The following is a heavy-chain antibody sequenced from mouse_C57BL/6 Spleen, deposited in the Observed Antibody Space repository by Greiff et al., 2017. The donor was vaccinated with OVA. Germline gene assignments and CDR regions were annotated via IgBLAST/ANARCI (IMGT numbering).Heavy chain of an antibody. J-gene: IGHJ3*01. D-gene: IGHD2-3*01. CDR2: ISYDGSN. V-gene: IGHV3-6*01. Sequence: DVKLQESGPGLVKPSQSLSLTCSVTGYSITSGYFWNWIRQFPGNKLEWMGYISYDGSNNYNPSLNNRISITRDTSKNQFFLKLNSVTTEDTATYDCARAEDGYNFWITYWGQGTLVTVSA. CDR1: GYSITSGYF. CDR3: ARAEDGYNFWITY.